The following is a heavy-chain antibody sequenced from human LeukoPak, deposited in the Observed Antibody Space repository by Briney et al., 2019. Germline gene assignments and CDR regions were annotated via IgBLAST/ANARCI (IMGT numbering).Heavy chain of an antibody. Sequence: KSSETLSLTCTVSGGSISNYHWSWIRQPAGKGREWIGQIHTSGSTNYNPPLKSRVTMSIDTTEDQVSLTIRSVTAADTAFYYCARRDISSGWSFDYWGQGTLVTVSS. D-gene: IGHD6-19*01. CDR3: ARRDISSGWSFDY. J-gene: IGHJ4*02. CDR1: GGSISNYH. V-gene: IGHV4-4*07. CDR2: IHTSGST.